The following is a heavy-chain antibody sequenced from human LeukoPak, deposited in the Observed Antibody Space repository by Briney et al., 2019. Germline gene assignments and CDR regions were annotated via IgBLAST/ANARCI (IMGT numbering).Heavy chain of an antibody. V-gene: IGHV3-21*01. CDR1: GFTFSTYN. CDR3: ARHERYCSGGVCSTGWFDS. D-gene: IGHD2-15*01. CDR2: ISGRRTYI. J-gene: IGHJ5*01. Sequence: GGSLRLSCAASGFTFSTYNMNWVRQAPGKGLEWVSSISGRRTYIYYADSVKGRFTISRDNAKNSLYLQINSLRAEDTAVYYCARHERYCSGGVCSTGWFDSWGQGTLVTVSS.